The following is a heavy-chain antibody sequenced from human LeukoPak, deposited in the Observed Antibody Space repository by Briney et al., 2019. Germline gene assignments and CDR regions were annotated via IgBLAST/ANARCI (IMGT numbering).Heavy chain of an antibody. D-gene: IGHD3-10*01. J-gene: IGHJ4*02. CDR1: GGSISTYY. CDR3: ARTKSRKYYYGSGSYYNPLDY. Sequence: KPSETLSLTCTVSGGSISTYYWTWIRQPPRKGLEWIGYIHYSGSTDYNPSLKSRVTISVDTSKNQFSLKLSSVTAADTAVYYCARTKSRKYYYGSGSYYNPLDYWGQGTLVTVSS. CDR2: IHYSGST. V-gene: IGHV4-59*12.